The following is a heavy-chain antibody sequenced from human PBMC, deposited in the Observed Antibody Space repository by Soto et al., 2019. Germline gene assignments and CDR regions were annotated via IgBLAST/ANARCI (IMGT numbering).Heavy chain of an antibody. V-gene: IGHV3-21*01. J-gene: IGHJ4*02. Sequence: GWSLRLSCAASGFSFSSYSMNWVRQAPGKGLEWVSYISSSSSYMDSIESVKGRFTISRDNAKNSLYLQMNSLRAEDTAIYYCAREACSGASCYLLGFCGQGTLFTVTS. CDR1: GFSFSSYS. CDR3: AREACSGASCYLLGF. D-gene: IGHD2-15*01. CDR2: ISSSSSYM.